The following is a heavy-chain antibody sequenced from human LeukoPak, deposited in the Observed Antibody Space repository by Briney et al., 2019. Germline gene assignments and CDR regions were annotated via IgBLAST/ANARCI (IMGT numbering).Heavy chain of an antibody. CDR3: ARVTGGYRYYYFDY. V-gene: IGHV4-59*01. Sequence: SETLSLTCSVSDDSITMYYWTWIRQPPGKGLEWIGYIYYSGSTNYNPSLKSRVTISVDTSKNQFSLKLSSVTAADTAVYYCARVTGGYRYYYFDYWGQGTLVTVSS. CDR2: IYYSGST. D-gene: IGHD3-16*02. CDR1: DDSITMYY. J-gene: IGHJ4*02.